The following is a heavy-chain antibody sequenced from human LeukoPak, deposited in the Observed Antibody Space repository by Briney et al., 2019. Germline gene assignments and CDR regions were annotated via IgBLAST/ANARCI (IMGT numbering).Heavy chain of an antibody. CDR1: GFTFSSYS. D-gene: IGHD2-15*01. CDR2: ISSSSIYI. V-gene: IGHV3-21*01. CDR3: AREKSGADAFDI. J-gene: IGHJ3*02. Sequence: GGSLRLSCAASGFTFSSYSMNWVRQAPGKGLEWVSSISSSSIYIYYADSLKGRFTISRDNVRKSLYLQMNSLRAEDTAVYYCAREKSGADAFDIWGQGTMVTVSS.